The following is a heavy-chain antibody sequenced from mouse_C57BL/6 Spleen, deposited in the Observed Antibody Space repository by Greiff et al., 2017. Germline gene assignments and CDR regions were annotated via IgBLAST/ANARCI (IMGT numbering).Heavy chain of an antibody. CDR2: ISSGGSST. J-gene: IGHJ4*01. CDR3: ARRPVTTVVATPDYYAMDY. D-gene: IGHD1-1*01. Sequence: EVMLVESGGDLVKPGGSLKLSCAASGFTFSSYGLSWVRQTPDKKLGWVATISSGGSSTYYPDSVKGRFTISSDNSKNTLYLQMSSLKSEDTALYYCARRPVTTVVATPDYYAMDYWGQGTSVTVSS. CDR1: GFTFSSYG. V-gene: IGHV5-6*02.